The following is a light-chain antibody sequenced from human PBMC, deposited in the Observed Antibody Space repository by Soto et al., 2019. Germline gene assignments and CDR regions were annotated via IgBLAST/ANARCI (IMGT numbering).Light chain of an antibody. V-gene: IGKV3-15*01. CDR1: QSVSSN. CDR3: QQYINWPPGIT. J-gene: IGKJ5*01. Sequence: EIVMTQSPATLYVSPGERATLSCRASQSVSSNLAWYQQKPGQAPRLLIYGASTRATGIPARFSGSGSGTEFTLTISSLQSEDFALYYCQQYINWPPGITFGQGTRLEIK. CDR2: GAS.